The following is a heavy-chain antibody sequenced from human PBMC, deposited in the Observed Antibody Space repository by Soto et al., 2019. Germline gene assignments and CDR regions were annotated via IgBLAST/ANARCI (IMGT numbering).Heavy chain of an antibody. D-gene: IGHD2-2*01. V-gene: IGHV3-23*01. CDR2: ISARGGST. CDR1: GFTFSSYT. J-gene: IGHJ6*02. CDR3: ARDPQTDKNQLDYGMDV. Sequence: GGSLRLSCAASGFTFSSYTMNWVRQAPGKGLEWVSLISARGGSTYYADSVKGRFTISRDNSKNTLYLQMNSLRAEDTGVYYCARDPQTDKNQLDYGMDVWGQGTAVTVSS.